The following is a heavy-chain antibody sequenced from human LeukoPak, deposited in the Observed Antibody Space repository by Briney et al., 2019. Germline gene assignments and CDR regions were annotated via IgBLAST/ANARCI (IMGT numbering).Heavy chain of an antibody. CDR1: GGSISSSSYY. D-gene: IGHD3-16*01. CDR2: IYYSGST. CDR3: ARWGSGTSPFDD. V-gene: IGHV4-39*07. Sequence: SETLSLTCTVSGGSISSSSYYWGWIRQPPGKGLEWIGSIYYSGSTYYNPSLKSRVTISVDTSKNQFSLKLSSVTAADTAVYFCARWGSGTSPFDDWGQGTLVTVSS. J-gene: IGHJ4*02.